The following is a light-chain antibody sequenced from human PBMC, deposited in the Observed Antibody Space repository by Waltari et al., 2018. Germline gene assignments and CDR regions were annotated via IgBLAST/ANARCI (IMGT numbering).Light chain of an antibody. V-gene: IGKV1-5*03. CDR2: NPS. Sequence: DIQMTQSPSTLSASVGDRVTITCRASQNINICLTWYQQKPGKAPKALIHNPSTLEGGVPSRFSGSGSGTEFTLTISSLQPDDLATYYCQHYGSYPVTFGEGTKLEIK. J-gene: IGKJ4*01. CDR1: QNINIC. CDR3: QHYGSYPVT.